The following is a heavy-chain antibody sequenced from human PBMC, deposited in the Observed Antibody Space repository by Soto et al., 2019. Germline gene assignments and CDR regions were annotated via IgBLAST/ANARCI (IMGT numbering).Heavy chain of an antibody. CDR3: AEGTAVARQHFAN. CDR1: GFTFRSYG. CDR2: ISADGIDK. J-gene: IGHJ4*02. D-gene: IGHD6-19*01. Sequence: QVQLVESGGGVVQPARSLGLSCAASGFTFRSYGMHWVRQAPGKGLEWVAAISADGIDKYYADSVKGRFTISRDNSKNALYLQMNSLRPEDTAVYYCAEGTAVARQHFANWGQGTLVTVSS. V-gene: IGHV3-30*18.